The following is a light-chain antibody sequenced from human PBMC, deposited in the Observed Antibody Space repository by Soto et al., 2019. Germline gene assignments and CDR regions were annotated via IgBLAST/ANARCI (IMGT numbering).Light chain of an antibody. J-gene: IGKJ1*01. CDR2: GAS. V-gene: IGKV3D-15*01. Sequence: EIVMTQSPATLSVSPGERVTLSCRASHRVSSYLAWYQQKPGQAPRLLIYGASTRATDIPARFSGSGSGTDFTLTISSLQSEDFAVYYCQQYNNWWAFGQGTKVDTK. CDR3: QQYNNWWA. CDR1: HRVSSY.